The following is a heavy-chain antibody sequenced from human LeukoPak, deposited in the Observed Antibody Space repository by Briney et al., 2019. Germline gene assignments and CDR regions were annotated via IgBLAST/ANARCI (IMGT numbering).Heavy chain of an antibody. CDR1: GFTFSTYG. J-gene: IGHJ4*02. Sequence: GRSLRLSCAASGFTFSTYGVHWVRQAPGKGLEWVALIWYDGSNKYYADSVKGRFTISRDNSKNTLYLQMNSLRAEDTAVYYCARDQGCSSTNCYSLFFHYWGQGTLVTVSS. V-gene: IGHV3-33*01. D-gene: IGHD2-2*01. CDR2: IWYDGSNK. CDR3: ARDQGCSSTNCYSLFFHY.